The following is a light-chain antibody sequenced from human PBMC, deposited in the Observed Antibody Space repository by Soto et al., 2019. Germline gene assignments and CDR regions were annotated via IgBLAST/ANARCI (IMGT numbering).Light chain of an antibody. V-gene: IGKV3-20*01. Sequence: EIVLTQSPGTLSLSPGERATLSCRASQSVSSSYLAWYQQKPGQAPRLLIYGASSRATGIPDRFSGSGSGTDFTLTISRLEPEEFAVYYCQQYGSSPPITFGQGTRLGIK. CDR2: GAS. J-gene: IGKJ5*01. CDR1: QSVSSSY. CDR3: QQYGSSPPIT.